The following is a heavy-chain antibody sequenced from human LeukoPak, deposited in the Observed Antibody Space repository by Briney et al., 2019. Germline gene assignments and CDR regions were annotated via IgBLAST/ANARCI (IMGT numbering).Heavy chain of an antibody. V-gene: IGHV1-69*06. J-gene: IGHJ4*02. Sequence: GASVKVSCKASGGTFSSYAISWVRQAPGQGLEWMGGIIPIFGTANYAQKFQGRVTITADKSTSTAYMELSSLRSEDTAVYYCARGEVPPHYFDYWGQGTLVTVSS. CDR3: ARGEVPPHYFDY. CDR2: IIPIFGTA. CDR1: GGTFSSYA.